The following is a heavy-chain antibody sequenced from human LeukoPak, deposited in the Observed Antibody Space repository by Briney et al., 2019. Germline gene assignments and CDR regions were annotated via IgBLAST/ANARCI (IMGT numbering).Heavy chain of an antibody. CDR3: ARSRDGSGTPGSYYYYYGMDV. Sequence: ASVKVSCKASGGTFSSYTISWVRQAPGQGLEWMGRIIPILGIANYAQKFQGRVTFTADKSTSTAYMELSSLRSEDTAVYYCARSRDGSGTPGSYYYYYGMDVWGQGTTVTVSS. J-gene: IGHJ6*02. D-gene: IGHD3-10*01. V-gene: IGHV1-69*02. CDR2: IIPILGIA. CDR1: GGTFSSYT.